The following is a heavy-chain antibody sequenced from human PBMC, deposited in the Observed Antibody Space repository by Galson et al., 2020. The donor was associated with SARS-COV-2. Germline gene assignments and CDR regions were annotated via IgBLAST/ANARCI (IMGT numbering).Heavy chain of an antibody. V-gene: IGHV4-61*02. Sequence: SATLSLTCTVSGGSISSGSYYWSWIRQPAGKGLAWIGRIYTSGSTNYNHSLKSRVTISVDTSKNQFSLKLSSVTAADTAVYYCARDALVRRDGYNLGEDYYYYYGMDVWGQGTTVTVSS. CDR1: GGSISSGSYY. D-gene: IGHD5-12*01. CDR2: IYTSGST. J-gene: IGHJ6*02. CDR3: ARDALVRRDGYNLGEDYYYYYGMDV.